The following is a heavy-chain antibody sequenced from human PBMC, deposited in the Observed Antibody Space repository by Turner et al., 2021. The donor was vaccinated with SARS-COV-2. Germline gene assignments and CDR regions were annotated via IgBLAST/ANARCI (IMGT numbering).Heavy chain of an antibody. CDR3: ARDYHFDY. Sequence: EVQLVESGGGLVKPGGSLRLSCAASGFTFSSFGMNWVRQAPGKGLEWVSSISSGSTYIYDADSVKGRFTISRDNAKNSLYLQMNSLRAEDTAVYYCARDYHFDYWGQGTLVTVSS. CDR2: ISSGSTYI. CDR1: GFTFSSFG. J-gene: IGHJ4*02. V-gene: IGHV3-21*01.